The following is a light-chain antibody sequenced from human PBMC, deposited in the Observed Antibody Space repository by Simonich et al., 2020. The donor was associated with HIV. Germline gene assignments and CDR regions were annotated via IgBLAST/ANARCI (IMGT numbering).Light chain of an antibody. CDR1: QSVSSSY. J-gene: IGKJ1*01. CDR2: GAS. Sequence: EIVLTQSPGTLSLSPGERAPLSCRASQSVSSSYLAWYQQKGGQAPRLLIYGASSRATGIPDSISASGSGTDFTLTISRLEPEDFAVYYCQQYGSSPPTFGQGTKVEIK. CDR3: QQYGSSPPT. V-gene: IGKV3-20*01.